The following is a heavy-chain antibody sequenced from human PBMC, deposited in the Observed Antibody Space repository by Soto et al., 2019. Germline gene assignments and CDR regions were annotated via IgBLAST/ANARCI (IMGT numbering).Heavy chain of an antibody. CDR1: GGSFSGYY. J-gene: IGHJ3*02. V-gene: IGHV4-34*01. Sequence: QVQLQQWGAGLLKPSETLSLTCAVYGGSFSGYYWSWIRQPPGKGLEWIGEINHSGSTNYNPSLKRRVTISVDTSKHQFSLKLSSVTAADTAVYYCAREGGDIVVVPAAIPGPDAFDIWGQGTMVTVSS. CDR2: INHSGST. CDR3: AREGGDIVVVPAAIPGPDAFDI. D-gene: IGHD2-2*01.